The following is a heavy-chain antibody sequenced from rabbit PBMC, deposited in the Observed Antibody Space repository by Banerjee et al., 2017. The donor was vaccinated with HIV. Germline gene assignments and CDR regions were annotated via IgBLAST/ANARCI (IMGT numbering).Heavy chain of an antibody. V-gene: IGHV1S45*01. J-gene: IGHJ3*01. D-gene: IGHD6-1*01. Sequence: QQQLEESGGDLVKPGASLTLTCTASGFSFSSGYWICWVRQAPGKGLEWIACIYAGSSGSTYYASWAKGRFTISRDTNENTVTLQMTSLTAADTATYFCARSAYYTYDAAAYGYAMDSRLDLWGPGTLVTVS. CDR2: IYAGSSGST. CDR1: GFSFSSGYW. CDR3: ARSAYYTYDAAAYGYAMDSRLDL.